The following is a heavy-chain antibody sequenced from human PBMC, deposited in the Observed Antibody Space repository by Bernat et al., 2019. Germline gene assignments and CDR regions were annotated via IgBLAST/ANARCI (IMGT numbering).Heavy chain of an antibody. D-gene: IGHD6-13*01. CDR2: ISYDENNM. J-gene: IGHJ4*02. CDR1: GFTFSNCA. Sequence: QVQLVESGGGVVQPGRSLRLSCAASGFTFSNCAMHWVRQAPGKGLEWVAVISYDENNMYYADSVKGRFTISRDNSKDTLYLQMNSLRAEDTAVYLCAREGYSRSTWGYFDYWGQGTLVTVSS. V-gene: IGHV3-30-3*01. CDR3: AREGYSRSTWGYFDY.